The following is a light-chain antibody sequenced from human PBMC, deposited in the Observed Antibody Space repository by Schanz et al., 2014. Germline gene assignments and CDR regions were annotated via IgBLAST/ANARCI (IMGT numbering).Light chain of an antibody. CDR3: SSYTSSSTLL. Sequence: QSALTQPPSASGSPGQSVTISCTGTSSDVGDYNYVSWYQQHPGKAPKLMIYEVSKRPSGVPDRFSGSKSGNTASLTVSGLQAEDEADYYCSSYTSSSTLLFGGGTKLTVL. CDR2: EVS. V-gene: IGLV2-8*01. J-gene: IGLJ2*01. CDR1: SSDVGDYNY.